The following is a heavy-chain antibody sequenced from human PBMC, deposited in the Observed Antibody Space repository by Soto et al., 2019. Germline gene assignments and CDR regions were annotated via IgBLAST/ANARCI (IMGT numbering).Heavy chain of an antibody. Sequence: ASVKVSCKASGYSFTSYYMHWVRQAPGQGLEWMGLISPSGFSTSYAQGFQGRVTMTNDTSTSTFYMDLCSLTSEDTAVYYCAREAVAFDYWGQGTLVTVS. CDR1: GYSFTSYY. D-gene: IGHD6-19*01. J-gene: IGHJ4*02. V-gene: IGHV1-46*01. CDR3: AREAVAFDY. CDR2: ISPSGFST.